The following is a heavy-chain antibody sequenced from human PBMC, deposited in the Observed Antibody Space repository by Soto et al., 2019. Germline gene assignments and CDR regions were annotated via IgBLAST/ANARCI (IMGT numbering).Heavy chain of an antibody. J-gene: IGHJ5*02. V-gene: IGHV3-48*02. CDR1: GFTFSSYS. CDR3: GRDPPGEWRLLPPNNWFAP. CDR2: ISSSSSTI. Sequence: PGGSLRLSCAASGFTFSSYSMNWVRQAPGKGLEWVSYISSSSSTIYYADSVKGRFTISRDNAKNSLYLQMNSLRDEDTAVYYSGRDPPGEWRLLPPNNWFAPGGQETLVPVPS. D-gene: IGHD2-21*02.